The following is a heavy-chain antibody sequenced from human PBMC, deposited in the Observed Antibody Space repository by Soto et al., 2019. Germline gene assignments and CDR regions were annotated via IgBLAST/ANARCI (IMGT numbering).Heavy chain of an antibody. V-gene: IGHV1-69*08. D-gene: IGHD3-16*02. CDR1: GGTFSSYT. CDR3: ARDARYDAFDI. Sequence: QVQLVQSGAEVKKPGSSVKVSCKASGGTFSSYTISWLRQAPGQGLEWMGRIIPILGIANYAQKFQGRVTITADKSTSTAYMELSSLRSEDTAVYYCARDARYDAFDIWGQGTMVTVSS. J-gene: IGHJ3*02. CDR2: IIPILGIA.